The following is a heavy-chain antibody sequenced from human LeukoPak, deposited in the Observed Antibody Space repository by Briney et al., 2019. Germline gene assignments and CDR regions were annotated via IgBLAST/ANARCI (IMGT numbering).Heavy chain of an antibody. CDR2: ISYDGSNK. D-gene: IGHD2-15*01. J-gene: IGHJ4*02. V-gene: IGHV3-30*18. CDR1: GFTFSSYG. Sequence: PGGSLRLSCAASGFTFSSYGMHWVRQAPGKGLEWVAVISYDGSNKYYADSVKGRFTISRDNSKNTLYLQMNSLRAEDTAVYYCAKSDIVVVVAATLDKWGQGTLVTVSS. CDR3: AKSDIVVVVAATLDK.